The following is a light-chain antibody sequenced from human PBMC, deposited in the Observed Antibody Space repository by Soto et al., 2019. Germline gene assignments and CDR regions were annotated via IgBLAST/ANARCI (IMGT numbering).Light chain of an antibody. CDR3: CSYAGTYTLV. J-gene: IGLJ2*01. V-gene: IGLV2-23*01. Sequence: QSALTQPASVSGSPGQSITISCTGTSSDVGSYNLVSWYQQHPGKAPKLIIYEGSKRPSGVSNRFSGSKSGNTASLTISGLQTADEADYYCCSYAGTYTLVFGGGTKVTVL. CDR1: SSDVGSYNL. CDR2: EGS.